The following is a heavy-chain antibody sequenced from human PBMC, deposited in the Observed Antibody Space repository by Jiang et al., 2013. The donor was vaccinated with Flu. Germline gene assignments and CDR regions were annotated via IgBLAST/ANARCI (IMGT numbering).Heavy chain of an antibody. V-gene: IGHV3-23*04. CDR3: AKGLGGTWIQLWSYFDY. CDR2: ISGSGGST. Sequence: VQLVESGGGLVQPGGSLRLSCAASGFTFSSYAMSWVRQAPGKGLEWVSAISGSGGSTYYADSVKGRFTISRDNSKNTLYLQMNSLRAEDTAVYYCAKGLGGTWIQLWSYFDYWGQGTLVTVSS. J-gene: IGHJ4*02. D-gene: IGHD5-18*01. CDR1: GFTFSSYA.